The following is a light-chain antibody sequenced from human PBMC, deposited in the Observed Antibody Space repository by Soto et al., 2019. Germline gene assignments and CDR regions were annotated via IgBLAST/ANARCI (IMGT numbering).Light chain of an antibody. J-gene: IGLJ3*02. CDR2: GSI. Sequence: QSVLTQPPSVSGAPGQRVTISCTGSSSNIGAGYDVQWYEQLPGTAPKLLMYGSINRPSGVPDRFSGSKSGTSASLAITGLQAEDEADYYCQSYESSLSGWVFGGGTKLTVL. CDR3: QSYESSLSGWV. CDR1: SSNIGAGYD. V-gene: IGLV1-40*01.